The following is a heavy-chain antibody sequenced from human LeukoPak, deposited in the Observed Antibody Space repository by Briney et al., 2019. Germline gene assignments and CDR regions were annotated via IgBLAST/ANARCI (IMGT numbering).Heavy chain of an antibody. CDR2: IRSKGYGGTT. Sequence: GGSLRLSCTASGLTFCDYTMSWFRQAPGKGLEWVGFIRSKGYGGTTEDAASVKGRFTISRDDSKSIAYLQMNSLKTEDTAEYYCIRGGANTPFDYGGQEPWSPSPQ. CDR1: GLTFCDYT. D-gene: IGHD2-15*01. J-gene: IGHJ4*01. V-gene: IGHV3-49*03. CDR3: IRGGANTPFDY.